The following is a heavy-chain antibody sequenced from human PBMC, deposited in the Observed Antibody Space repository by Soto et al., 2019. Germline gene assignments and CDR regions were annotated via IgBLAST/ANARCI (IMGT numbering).Heavy chain of an antibody. CDR3: AVPAASFYYSYMDV. Sequence: GGSLRLSCAASGFTFSSYSMNWVRQAPGKGLEWVSYISGSSSPIYYADSVKGRFTISRDNAKNSLYLQMNSLRAEDTAVYYCAVPAASFYYSYMDVWGKGTTVTVSS. CDR1: GFTFSSYS. D-gene: IGHD2-2*01. J-gene: IGHJ6*03. CDR2: ISGSSSPI. V-gene: IGHV3-48*01.